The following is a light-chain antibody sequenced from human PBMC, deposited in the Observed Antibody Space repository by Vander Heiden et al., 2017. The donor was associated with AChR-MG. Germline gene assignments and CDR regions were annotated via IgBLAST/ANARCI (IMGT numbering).Light chain of an antibody. J-gene: IGLJ2*01. CDR2: GDS. CDR3: QVWYSSSDHLVV. V-gene: IGLV3-21*02. Sequence: SYVLTQPSSVSVAPGQTAGTTRGGHNIGRKRGHWYQQNPGQSPVLVVYGDSGRPSGCPERFSGSNSGNPATLTISRVEAGDEADYYCQVWYSSSDHLVVFGGGTKLTVL. CDR1: NIGRKR.